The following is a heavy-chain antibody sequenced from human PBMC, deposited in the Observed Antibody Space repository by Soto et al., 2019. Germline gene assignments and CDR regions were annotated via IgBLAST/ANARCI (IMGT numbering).Heavy chain of an antibody. V-gene: IGHV1-69*02. Sequence: QVQLVQSGAEVKKPGSSVKVSCKASGGTFSSYTISWVRQAPGQGLEWMGRIIPILGIANYAQKLQGRVTITADKSTSTAYMELSSLRSEDTAVYYCGLLGYCSSTSCYALDYWGQGTLVTVSS. CDR3: GLLGYCSSTSCYALDY. CDR2: IIPILGIA. D-gene: IGHD2-2*01. CDR1: GGTFSSYT. J-gene: IGHJ4*02.